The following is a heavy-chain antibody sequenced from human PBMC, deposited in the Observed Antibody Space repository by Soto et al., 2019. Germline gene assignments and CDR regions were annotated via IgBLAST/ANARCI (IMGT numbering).Heavy chain of an antibody. Sequence: EVQLAESGGGMVQPGGSLRLSCVASGFTFSSYDMHWVRQAPGKGLEYVSSISSNGGTTYYGNSVKGRFTISRDNSKYTLYRQMGSLRAEDMAVYYCVRRVSGNYDYWGQGTLVTVSS. CDR1: GFTFSSYD. V-gene: IGHV3-64*01. CDR3: VRRVSGNYDY. J-gene: IGHJ4*02. CDR2: ISSNGGTT. D-gene: IGHD1-7*01.